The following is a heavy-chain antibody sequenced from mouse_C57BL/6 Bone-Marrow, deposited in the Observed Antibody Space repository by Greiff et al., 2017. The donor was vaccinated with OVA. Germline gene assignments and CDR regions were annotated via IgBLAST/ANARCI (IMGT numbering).Heavy chain of an antibody. CDR3: ARPSYYYGSSYMDY. CDR2: IYPRDGST. J-gene: IGHJ2*01. CDR1: GYTFTDHT. Sequence: QVQLQQSDAELVKPGASVKISCKVSGYTFTDHTIHWMQQRPEQVLEWIGYIYPRDGSTKYNEKFKGKAPLTADNYSSTADMQIKSLTSEDSAVYVCARPSYYYGSSYMDYWGQGTTRTVSS. V-gene: IGHV1-78*01. D-gene: IGHD1-1*01.